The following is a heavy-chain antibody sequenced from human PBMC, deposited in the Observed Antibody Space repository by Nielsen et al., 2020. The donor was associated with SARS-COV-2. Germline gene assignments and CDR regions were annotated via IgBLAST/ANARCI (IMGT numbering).Heavy chain of an antibody. CDR2: VSSSGGST. Sequence: GESLKISCAASGFTFNIYAMAWVRRAPGRGLQWVTGVSSSGGSTYYTDSVKGRFTISRDNSKNTLYLQMNSLRAEDTAVYYCARAGYYDILTGYQWSFDYWGQGTLVTVSS. D-gene: IGHD3-9*01. CDR3: ARAGYYDILTGYQWSFDY. V-gene: IGHV3-23*01. CDR1: GFTFNIYA. J-gene: IGHJ4*02.